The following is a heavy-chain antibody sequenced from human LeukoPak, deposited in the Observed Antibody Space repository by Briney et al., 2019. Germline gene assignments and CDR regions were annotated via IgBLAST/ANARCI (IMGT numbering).Heavy chain of an antibody. Sequence: ASVKVSCKASGYTFTSYDINWVRQATGQGLEWMGWMNPNSGNTGYAQKFQGRVTMTRDTSISTAYMELSRLRSDDTAVYYCARDTWELRNNWFDPWGQGTLVTVSS. D-gene: IGHD1-26*01. V-gene: IGHV1-8*02. J-gene: IGHJ5*02. CDR2: MNPNSGNT. CDR1: GYTFTSYD. CDR3: ARDTWELRNNWFDP.